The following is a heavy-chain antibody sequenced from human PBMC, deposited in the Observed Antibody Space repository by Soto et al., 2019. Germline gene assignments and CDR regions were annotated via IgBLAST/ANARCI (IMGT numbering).Heavy chain of an antibody. CDR3: ARILVTAMAPIDY. Sequence: SGPTLVNPTQTLTLTCTFSGFSLSTTAMCVTWIRQPPGKALEWIALIDWDDDKYYSTSLMTRLTISKDTSKNQVVLTMTSMDPADTATYYCARILVTAMAPIDYWGQGTLVTVSS. CDR1: GFSLSTTAMC. D-gene: IGHD5-18*01. J-gene: IGHJ4*02. V-gene: IGHV2-70*01. CDR2: IDWDDDK.